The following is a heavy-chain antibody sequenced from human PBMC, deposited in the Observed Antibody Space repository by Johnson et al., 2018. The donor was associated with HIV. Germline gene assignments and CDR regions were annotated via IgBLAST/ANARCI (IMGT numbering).Heavy chain of an antibody. Sequence: MLLVESGGGVVQPGGSLRLSCAASEFTFGNYWISWLRQAPGKGLEWVANINQDGSERYYVDSVKGRFTISRDNAKNSLYLQMNSLRAEDTAVYYCASPGTVVTGLAFDIWGQGTMVTVSS. J-gene: IGHJ3*02. D-gene: IGHD4-23*01. CDR2: INQDGSER. V-gene: IGHV3-7*02. CDR1: EFTFGNYW. CDR3: ASPGTVVTGLAFDI.